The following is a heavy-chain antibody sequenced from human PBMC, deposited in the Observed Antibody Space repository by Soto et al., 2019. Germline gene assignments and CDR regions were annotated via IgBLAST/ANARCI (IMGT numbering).Heavy chain of an antibody. CDR2: ISYDGNYI. CDR3: ARGSKAGDGYNSVDYYYYGMDV. V-gene: IGHV3-30*03. J-gene: IGHJ6*02. D-gene: IGHD5-12*01. Sequence: QVQLVESGGGVVQPLRSLRLSCAVSGFTFSTYGMHWVRQAPGKGLEWVAVISYDGNYIYYADSVKGRFTISRDNSKYTLYLQMNSLRGEDTAVYYCARGSKAGDGYNSVDYYYYGMDVWGQGPTVTVSS. CDR1: GFTFSTYG.